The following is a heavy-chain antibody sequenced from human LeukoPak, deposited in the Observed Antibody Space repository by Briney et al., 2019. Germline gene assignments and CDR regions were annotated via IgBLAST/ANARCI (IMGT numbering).Heavy chain of an antibody. CDR2: ISVYNGNT. V-gene: IGHV1-18*01. D-gene: IGHD2-2*02. J-gene: IGHJ4*02. Sequence: GASVKVSCKASGYIFTSFDLSWVRQAPGQGLEWMGWISVYNGNTNYAQKFQGRVTVTTDTSTSTAYMELRSLRSDDTALYYCARSGYCGNTSCYNPFDYWGQGTLVTVSS. CDR1: GYIFTSFD. CDR3: ARSGYCGNTSCYNPFDY.